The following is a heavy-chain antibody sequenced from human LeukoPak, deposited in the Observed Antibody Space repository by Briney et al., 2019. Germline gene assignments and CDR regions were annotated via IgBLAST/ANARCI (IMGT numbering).Heavy chain of an antibody. CDR1: GYTFTGYY. J-gene: IGHJ4*02. CDR2: INPNSGGT. CDR3: ARDGPLWFGESLVDY. Sequence: GAAVKVSCKASGYTFTGYYMHWVRQPPGQGLEWMGWINPNSGGTNYAQTVQGRVTMTRDTSISTAYMELSRLRSDDTAVYYCARDGPLWFGESLVDYWGQGTLVTVPS. V-gene: IGHV1-2*02. D-gene: IGHD3-10*01.